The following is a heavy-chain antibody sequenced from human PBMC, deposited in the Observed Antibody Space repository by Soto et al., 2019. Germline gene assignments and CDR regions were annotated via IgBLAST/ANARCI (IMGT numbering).Heavy chain of an antibody. V-gene: IGHV5-51*01. D-gene: IGHD6-19*01. CDR1: GYRFTSYW. Sequence: GESLKISCKGFGYRFTSYWIGWVRQMPGKGLEWMGIINPYDSDTKYSPSLQGQVTISADTSISTAYLQWTSLKASDTAMYYCARSRRGAYSSGWYSLSGYYNYGIDVWGQGTTVTVSS. CDR2: INPYDSDT. J-gene: IGHJ6*02. CDR3: ARSRRGAYSSGWYSLSGYYNYGIDV.